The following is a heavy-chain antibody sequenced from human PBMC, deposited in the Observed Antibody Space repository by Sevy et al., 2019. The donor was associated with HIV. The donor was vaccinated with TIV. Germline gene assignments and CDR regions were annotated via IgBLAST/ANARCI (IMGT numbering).Heavy chain of an antibody. Sequence: GGSLRISCAASGFTFNSHGFHWVRQAPGKGLEWVALISYDGRIKYYADSVKGRFIISRDDARNTLYLQMSGLRAEDTASYYCAREGGHTAAWSPGNFWGQGTLVTVSS. V-gene: IGHV3-30*15. J-gene: IGHJ4*02. CDR1: GFTFNSHG. D-gene: IGHD2-15*01. CDR3: AREGGHTAAWSPGNF. CDR2: ISYDGRIK.